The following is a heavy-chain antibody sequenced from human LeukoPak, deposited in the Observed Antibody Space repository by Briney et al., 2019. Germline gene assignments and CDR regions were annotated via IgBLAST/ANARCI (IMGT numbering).Heavy chain of an antibody. V-gene: IGHV1-2*02. CDR1: GYTFTGYY. Sequence: GASVKVSCKASGYTFTGYYMHWVRQAPGQGLEWMGWINPNSGGTNYAQKFQGRVTMTRDTSISTAYMELSRLRSDDTAVYYCARGVWELQGWFDPWGQGTLVTVSS. J-gene: IGHJ5*02. D-gene: IGHD1-7*01. CDR2: INPNSGGT. CDR3: ARGVWELQGWFDP.